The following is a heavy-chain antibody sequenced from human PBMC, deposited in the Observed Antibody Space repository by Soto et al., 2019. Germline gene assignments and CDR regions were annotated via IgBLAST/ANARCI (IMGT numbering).Heavy chain of an antibody. Sequence: SETLSLTCAVYGGSFSGYYWSWIRQPPGKGLEWIGEINHSGSTNYNPSLKRRVTISVDTSKNQFSLKLSSVTAADTAVYYCARGYVNIVATIQYFDYWGQGTLVTVSS. CDR2: INHSGST. CDR3: ARGYVNIVATIQYFDY. D-gene: IGHD5-12*01. V-gene: IGHV4-34*01. CDR1: GGSFSGYY. J-gene: IGHJ4*02.